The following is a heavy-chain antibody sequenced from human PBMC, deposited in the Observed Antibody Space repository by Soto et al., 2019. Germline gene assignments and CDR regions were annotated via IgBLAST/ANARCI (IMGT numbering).Heavy chain of an antibody. Sequence: ESGGGVVQPGRSLRLSCAASGFTFSSYAMHWVRQAPGKGLEWVAVISYDGSNKYYADSVKGRFTISRDNSKNTLYLQMNSLRAEDTAVYYCARDKVGFRGYYFDYWGQGTLVTVSS. V-gene: IGHV3-30-3*01. CDR2: ISYDGSNK. CDR1: GFTFSSYA. D-gene: IGHD1-26*01. CDR3: ARDKVGFRGYYFDY. J-gene: IGHJ4*02.